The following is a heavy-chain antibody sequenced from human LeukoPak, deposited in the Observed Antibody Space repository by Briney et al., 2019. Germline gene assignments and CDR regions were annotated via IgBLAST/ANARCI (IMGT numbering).Heavy chain of an antibody. V-gene: IGHV3-23*01. Sequence: GGSLRLSCAASGFTFSSYAMSWVRQAPGKGLEWVSAISGSGGSTYYADSVKGRFTISRDNSKNTLYLQMNSLRAEDTAVYYCATESRSFYYDSSGYYYYFDYWGQGTLVTVSS. CDR1: GFTFSSYA. CDR3: ATESRSFYYDSSGYYYYFDY. J-gene: IGHJ4*02. CDR2: ISGSGGST. D-gene: IGHD3-22*01.